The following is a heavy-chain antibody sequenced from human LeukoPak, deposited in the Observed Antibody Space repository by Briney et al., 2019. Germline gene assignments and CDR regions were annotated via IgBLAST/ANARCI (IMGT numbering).Heavy chain of an antibody. D-gene: IGHD4-11*01. J-gene: IGHJ4*02. CDR1: GVTFSSCA. CDR3: EKDKESSSVTICYLDY. V-gene: IGHV3-23*01. Sequence: AETLSLSCAASGVTFSSCAMSWVRNAPGKGLEWVWTISGSCRRTFYADSLKGSFTISRDNSKNTLYLQMNRLTAEDTAVYFCEKDKESSSVTICYLDYWGRGALVSVSS. CDR2: ISGSCRRT.